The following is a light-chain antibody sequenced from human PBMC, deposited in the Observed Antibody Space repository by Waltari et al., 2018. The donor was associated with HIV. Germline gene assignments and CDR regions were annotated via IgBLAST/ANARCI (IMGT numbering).Light chain of an antibody. CDR1: SSDVGGYNY. CDR3: SSYSSSITLYVV. Sequence: QSALTQPAPVSGSPGQSITLSRNGTSSDVGGYNYVSWYQHHPGKTPKLLISAVSNRPSGVSNRFSGSKSGNTASLTISGLQAEDEADYYCSSYSSSITLYVVFGGGTKLTVL. J-gene: IGLJ2*01. CDR2: AVS. V-gene: IGLV2-14*01.